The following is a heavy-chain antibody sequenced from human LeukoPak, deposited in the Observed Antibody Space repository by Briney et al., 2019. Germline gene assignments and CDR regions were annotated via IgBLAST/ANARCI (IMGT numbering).Heavy chain of an antibody. Sequence: PGGSLRLSCAASGFTCSDYAMNWVRRAPGKGLEWVSYISSSRGNAIYYAASVRGRFTISRDDAKNSLYLQMHSLRVEDTAVYYCANEVTGQDTAWSLGFDIWGQGAMVTVSS. CDR1: GFTCSDYA. V-gene: IGHV3-48*04. J-gene: IGHJ3*02. CDR3: ANEVTGQDTAWSLGFDI. CDR2: ISSSRGNAI. D-gene: IGHD2-8*02.